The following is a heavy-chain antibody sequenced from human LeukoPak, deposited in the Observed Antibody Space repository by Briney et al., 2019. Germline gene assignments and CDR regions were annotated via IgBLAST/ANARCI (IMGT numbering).Heavy chain of an antibody. V-gene: IGHV1-46*01. D-gene: IGHD3-10*01. CDR3: ARVQLAWFGELSYFDY. J-gene: IGHJ4*02. CDR1: GYTFTSYH. CDR2: INPGGGTT. Sequence: GASVKVSCEASGYTFTSYHMHWVRQAPGQGLEWMGIINPGGGTTIYAQNFQGRVTMTRDTSTSTVYMELSSLRSEDTAVYYCARVQLAWFGELSYFDYWGQGTLVTVSS.